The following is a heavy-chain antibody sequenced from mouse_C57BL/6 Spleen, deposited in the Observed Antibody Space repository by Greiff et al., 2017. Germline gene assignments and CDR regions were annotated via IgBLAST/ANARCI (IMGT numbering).Heavy chain of an antibody. CDR1: GYTFTSYW. CDR3: ARGGYYGSSHWYFDV. Sequence: QVQLQQSGAELVKPGASVKLSCKASGYTFTSYWMHWVKQRPGQGLEWIGMIHPNSGSTNYNEKFKSKATLTVDKSSSTAYMQLSSLTSEDSAVYYCARGGYYGSSHWYFDVWGTGTTVTVSS. J-gene: IGHJ1*03. D-gene: IGHD1-1*01. V-gene: IGHV1-64*01. CDR2: IHPNSGST.